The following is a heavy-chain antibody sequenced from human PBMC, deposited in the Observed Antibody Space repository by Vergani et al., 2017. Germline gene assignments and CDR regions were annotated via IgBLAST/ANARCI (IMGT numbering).Heavy chain of an antibody. D-gene: IGHD1-26*01. J-gene: IGHJ4*02. CDR2: IKQDGSEK. V-gene: IGHV3-7*03. CDR1: GFMFSNYW. Sequence: EVQLVESGGGLVQPGGSLRLSCAASGFMFSNYWMNWVRQAPGKGLEWVANIKQDGSEKYYVDSVRGRFTISRDNAKNSLYLQMNSLRAEDTAVYYCAKDWRSGSYFTPWVDYWGQGTLVTVSS. CDR3: AKDWRSGSYFTPWVDY.